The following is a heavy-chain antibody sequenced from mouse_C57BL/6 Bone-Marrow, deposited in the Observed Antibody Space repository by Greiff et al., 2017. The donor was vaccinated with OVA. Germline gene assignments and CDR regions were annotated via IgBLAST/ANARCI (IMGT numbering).Heavy chain of an antibody. Sequence: VQLQQSGAELARPGASVKLSCKASGYTFTSYGISWVKQRTGQGLEWIGEIYPRSGNTYYNEKFKGKATLTADKSSSTAYMELRSLTSEDSAVYFCARDKFYYEYFDDWGQGTTLTVSS. CDR1: GYTFTSYG. D-gene: IGHD2-4*01. J-gene: IGHJ2*01. CDR2: IYPRSGNT. CDR3: ARDKFYYEYFDD. V-gene: IGHV1-81*01.